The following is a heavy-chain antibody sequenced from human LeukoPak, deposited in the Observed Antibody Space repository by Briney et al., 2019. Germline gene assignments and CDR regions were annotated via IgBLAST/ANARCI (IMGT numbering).Heavy chain of an antibody. J-gene: IGHJ3*02. Sequence: GGSLRLSCAASGVTFSSYWMHWVRQAPGKGLVWVSRINSDGSSTSYADSVKGRFTISRDNAKNTMYLQINSLRAEDTAVYYCASGLSSIAARNAFDIWGQGTMVTVSS. CDR3: ASGLSSIAARNAFDI. CDR1: GVTFSSYW. D-gene: IGHD6-6*01. V-gene: IGHV3-74*01. CDR2: INSDGSST.